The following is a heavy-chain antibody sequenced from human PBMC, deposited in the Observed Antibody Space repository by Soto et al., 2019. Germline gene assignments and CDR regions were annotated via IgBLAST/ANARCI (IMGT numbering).Heavy chain of an antibody. Sequence: GASVKVSCKASGYTFTSYAMHWVRQAPGQRLEWMGRIIPILGIANYAQKFQGRVTITADKSTSTAYMELSSLRSEDTAVYYCARDETDWEVAPRHNWFDPWGQGTLVTVSS. V-gene: IGHV1-69*04. CDR2: IIPILGIA. CDR1: GYTFTSYA. D-gene: IGHD1-26*01. CDR3: ARDETDWEVAPRHNWFDP. J-gene: IGHJ5*02.